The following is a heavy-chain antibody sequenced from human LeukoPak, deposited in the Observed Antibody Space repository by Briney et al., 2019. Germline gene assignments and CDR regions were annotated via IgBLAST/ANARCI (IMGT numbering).Heavy chain of an antibody. CDR3: ARETRAGYCSSTSCYNYYYYYMVV. Sequence: ASVKVSRKASVGTFISYTLSCVREPPAQGLGWVGGIIPIFGGANYTQKSQGRVTITTDESTSTAYMELSSLRSEDTAVYYCARETRAGYCSSTSCYNYYYYYMVVWGKGTTVTVFS. CDR1: VGTFISYT. J-gene: IGHJ6*03. V-gene: IGHV1-69*05. CDR2: IIPIFGGA. D-gene: IGHD2-2*02.